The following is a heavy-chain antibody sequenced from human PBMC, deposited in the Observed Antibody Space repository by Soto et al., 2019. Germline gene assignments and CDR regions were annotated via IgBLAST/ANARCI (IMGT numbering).Heavy chain of an antibody. Sequence: LSLTCTVSGGSISNNYWSWIRQSPGKGLEWIGYISYIGTTNYNPSLKSRVTISVDTSKNQFSLRLTSVTAADTAVYYCVRGGGGDGNRMIHSCRQGPPVAVCS. V-gene: IGHV4-59*01. CDR1: GGSISNNY. D-gene: IGHD2-21*02. J-gene: IGHJ5*01. CDR3: VRGGGGDGNRMIHS. CDR2: ISYIGTT.